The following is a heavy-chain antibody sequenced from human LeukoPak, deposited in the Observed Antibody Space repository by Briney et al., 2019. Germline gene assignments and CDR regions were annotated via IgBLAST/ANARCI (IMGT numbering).Heavy chain of an antibody. J-gene: IGHJ4*02. D-gene: IGHD3-22*01. CDR1: GFRFSDYW. V-gene: IGHV3-7*01. CDR2: IKTEISAK. CDR3: TKDLNHDSSG. Sequence: PGGSLRVSCAASGFRFSDYWMTWVRQAPGKGLECVANIKTEISAKYYPDSVKGRFTVSRDNAKNSLYLQMNNMRVEDTAIYYCTKDLNHDSSGWGQGTPVTVSS.